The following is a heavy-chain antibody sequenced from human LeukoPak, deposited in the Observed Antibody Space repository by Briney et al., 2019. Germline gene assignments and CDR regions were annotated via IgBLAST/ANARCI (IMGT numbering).Heavy chain of an antibody. CDR2: ISYSCSYI. D-gene: IGHD3-10*02. V-gene: IGHV3-21*01. CDR3: AELGITLIGGV. Sequence: GGSLRLSCAASGFTFNSYSMNWVRQAPGKGLEWVSSISYSCSYICFADSVKGRFTIPRHNAKHTLSLHMHRLRPDDPAVQYCAELGITLIGGVWGKGTTVTISS. J-gene: IGHJ6*04. CDR1: GFTFNSYS.